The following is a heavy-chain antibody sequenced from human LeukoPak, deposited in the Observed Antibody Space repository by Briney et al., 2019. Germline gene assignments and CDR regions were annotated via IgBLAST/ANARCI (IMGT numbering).Heavy chain of an antibody. V-gene: IGHV3-23*01. CDR1: GFTFSSYA. CDR2: ISGSGGST. Sequence: PGRSLRLSCAASGFTFSSYAMSWVRQAPGKGLEWVSAISGSGGSTYYADSVKGRFTISRDNSKNTLYLQMNSLRAEDTAVYYCAKDSGSWWGIGFDYWGQGTLVTVSS. D-gene: IGHD6-13*01. J-gene: IGHJ4*02. CDR3: AKDSGSWWGIGFDY.